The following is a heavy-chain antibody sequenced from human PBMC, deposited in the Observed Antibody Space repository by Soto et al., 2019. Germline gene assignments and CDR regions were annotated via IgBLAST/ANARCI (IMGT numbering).Heavy chain of an antibody. CDR1: GFTFSSYA. CDR3: XXXXXGWYFDY. D-gene: IGHD6-19*01. V-gene: IGHV3-23*01. Sequence: EVQLLESGGGLVQPGGSLRLSCAASGFTFSSYAMSWVRQAPGKGLEWVSAISGSGGSTYYADSVKGRFTISRDNSKNTLXXXXXXXXXXXXXXXXXXXXXXGWYFDYWGQGTLVTV. J-gene: IGHJ4*02. CDR2: ISGSGGST.